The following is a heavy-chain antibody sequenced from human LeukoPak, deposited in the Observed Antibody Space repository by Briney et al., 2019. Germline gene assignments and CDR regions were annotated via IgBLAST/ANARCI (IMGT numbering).Heavy chain of an antibody. J-gene: IGHJ3*02. Sequence: GGSLRLSCAASGFTFDDYAMHWVRQAPGKGLEWVSGISWNSGSIGYADSVKGRFTISRDNAKNSLYLQMNSLRAEDMALYYCAKVATVTAGRGAFDIWGQGTMVTVSS. D-gene: IGHD4-11*01. CDR3: AKVATVTAGRGAFDI. CDR1: GFTFDDYA. V-gene: IGHV3-9*03. CDR2: ISWNSGSI.